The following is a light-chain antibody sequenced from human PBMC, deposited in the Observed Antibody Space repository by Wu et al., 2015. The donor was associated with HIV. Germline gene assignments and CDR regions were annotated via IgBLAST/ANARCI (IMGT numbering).Light chain of an antibody. CDR3: QQYGSSPRT. J-gene: IGKJ1*01. CDR2: GAS. CDR1: QSVSSSY. V-gene: IGKV3-20*01. Sequence: EIVLTQSPGTLSLSPGERATLSCRASQSVSSSYLAWYQQKPGQAPRLLFYGASSRAPGIPDRFSGSGSGTDFTLTISRLEPEDFAVYYCQQYGSSPRTFGQGTKVEIK.